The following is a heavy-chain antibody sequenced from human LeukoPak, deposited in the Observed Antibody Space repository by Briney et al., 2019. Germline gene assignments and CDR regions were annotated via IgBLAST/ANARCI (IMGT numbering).Heavy chain of an antibody. V-gene: IGHV4-4*07. CDR1: GASISAYH. CDR3: ARDYSYPDY. CDR2: IYSSGRT. Sequence: SETLSLTCSVSGASISAYHWSWIRQPAGKGLEWIGRIYSSGRTNYIPSLKSRLTMSVDTSKNQFSLKLNSVTAADTAVYYCARDYSYPDYWGQGTLITVSS. J-gene: IGHJ4*02. D-gene: IGHD5-18*01.